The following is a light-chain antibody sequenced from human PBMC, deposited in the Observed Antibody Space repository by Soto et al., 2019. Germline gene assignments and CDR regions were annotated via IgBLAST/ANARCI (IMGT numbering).Light chain of an antibody. CDR1: QILYNY. V-gene: IGKV3-11*01. J-gene: IGKJ4*01. CDR3: QQRCDWPIT. CDR2: DAS. Sequence: EIVLTQSPATLSLSPGERATLSCRASQILYNYLTWYQQKPGQPPRLLIFDASNRAAGVPARFYGSGSGTDFTLTISSLEPVDSAVYYCQQRCDWPITFGGGTKLEIK.